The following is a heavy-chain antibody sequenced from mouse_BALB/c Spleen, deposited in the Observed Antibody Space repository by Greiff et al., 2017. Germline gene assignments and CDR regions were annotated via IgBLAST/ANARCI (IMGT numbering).Heavy chain of an antibody. J-gene: IGHJ4*01. CDR2: IWTGGGT. V-gene: IGHV2-9-2*01. Sequence: VQLQESGPGLVAPSQSLSITCTVSGFSLTSYDISWIRQPPGKGLEWLGVIWTGGGTNYNSAFMSRLSISKDNSKSQVFLKMNSLQTDDTAIYYCVRDLGAMDYWGQGTSVTVSS. CDR3: VRDLGAMDY. CDR1: GFSLTSYD. D-gene: IGHD3-3*01.